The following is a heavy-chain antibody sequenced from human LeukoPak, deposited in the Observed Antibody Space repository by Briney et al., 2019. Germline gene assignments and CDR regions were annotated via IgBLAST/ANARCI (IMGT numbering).Heavy chain of an antibody. D-gene: IGHD3-10*01. Sequence: RGSLRLSCAASGFTFSSYAMSWVRQTPGKGLEWVSYISISGTTTFYVDSVKGRFTISRDNTKNSLYLQMNSLRAEDTAMYYCARGTMASDFWGQGTLVTVSS. CDR2: ISISGTTT. V-gene: IGHV3-48*04. J-gene: IGHJ4*02. CDR3: ARGTMASDF. CDR1: GFTFSSYA.